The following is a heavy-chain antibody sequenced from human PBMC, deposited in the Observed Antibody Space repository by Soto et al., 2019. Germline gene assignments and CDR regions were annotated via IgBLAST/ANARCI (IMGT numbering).Heavy chain of an antibody. D-gene: IGHD6-13*01. CDR1: GYTFTSYG. Sequence: QVPLVQSGAEVKKPGASVKVSCKASGYTFTSYGISWVRQAPGQGLEWMGWISAYNGNTNYAQKLQGRVTMTTDTSTSTAYMELRSLRSDDTAVYYCARDLIKQQLVLWFDPWGQGTLVTVSS. J-gene: IGHJ5*02. CDR3: ARDLIKQQLVLWFDP. CDR2: ISAYNGNT. V-gene: IGHV1-18*01.